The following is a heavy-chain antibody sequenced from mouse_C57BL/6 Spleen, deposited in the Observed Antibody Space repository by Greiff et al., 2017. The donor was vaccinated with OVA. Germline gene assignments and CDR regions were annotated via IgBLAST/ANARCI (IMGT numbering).Heavy chain of an antibody. D-gene: IGHD2-4*01. CDR3: ARENDYDVSYYYAMDY. CDR2: INPNNGGT. V-gene: IGHV1-26*01. J-gene: IGHJ4*01. Sequence: EVQLQQSGPELVKPGASVKISCKASGYTFTDYYMNWVKQSHGKSLEWIGDINPNNGGTSYNQKFKGKATLTVDKSSSTAYMELRSLTSEDSAVYYCARENDYDVSYYYAMDYWGQGTSVTVSS. CDR1: GYTFTDYY.